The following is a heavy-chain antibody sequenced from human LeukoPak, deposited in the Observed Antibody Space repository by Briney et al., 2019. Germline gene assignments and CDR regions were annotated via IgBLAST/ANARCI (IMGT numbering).Heavy chain of an antibody. Sequence: GGSLRLSCAASGFTFSSYSMNWVRQAPGKGLEWVSSISSSSYIYYADSVKGRFTISRDNAKNSLYLQMISLRDEDTAVYYCAKDQWLVLDYWGQGTLVTVSS. J-gene: IGHJ4*02. CDR1: GFTFSSYS. V-gene: IGHV3-21*04. D-gene: IGHD6-19*01. CDR3: AKDQWLVLDY. CDR2: ISSSSYI.